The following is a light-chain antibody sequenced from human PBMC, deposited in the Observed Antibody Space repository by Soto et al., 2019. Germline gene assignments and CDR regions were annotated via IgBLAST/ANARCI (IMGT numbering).Light chain of an antibody. J-gene: IGKJ4*01. CDR3: QQRSNWPLP. CDR1: QSVSSY. V-gene: IGKV3-11*01. CDR2: DAS. Sequence: EIVLTQSPATLSLSPGERATLSCRASQSVSSYLAWYQPKPGQAPRLLIYDASNRATGIPARFSVSGSGTDFTLTISSLEPEDFAVYYCQQRSNWPLPFGGGTKVEIK.